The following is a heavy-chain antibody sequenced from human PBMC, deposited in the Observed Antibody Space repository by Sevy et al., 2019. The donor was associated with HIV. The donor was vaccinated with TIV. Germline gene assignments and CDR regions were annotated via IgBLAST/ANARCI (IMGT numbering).Heavy chain of an antibody. CDR2: IYPGDSDT. D-gene: IGHD3-22*01. J-gene: IGHJ4*02. CDR3: ARQVSGDGSTYYHPTNFDY. CDR1: GYSFISYW. V-gene: IGHV5-51*01. Sequence: GESLKISCKGSGYSFISYWIGWVRQMPGKGLEWMGIIYPGDSDTRYRPSFQGQVTISADKSTSTAYLQWSGLKASDTAMYYCARQVSGDGSTYYHPTNFDYWGQGTLVTVSS.